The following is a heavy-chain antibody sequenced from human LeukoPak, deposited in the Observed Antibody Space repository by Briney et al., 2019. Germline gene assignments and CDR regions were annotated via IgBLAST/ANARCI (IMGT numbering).Heavy chain of an antibody. Sequence: SGTLSLSCAVYGGSFSGYYWSWVRQPPGKGLEWFGEINHSGSTNYNPSLQSRVTISIDTSKNQFSLTLSSVTAADTAVYYCARGRGIQLWFYYHMDVWGKGTTVTVSS. CDR1: GGSFSGYY. D-gene: IGHD5-18*01. CDR2: INHSGST. CDR3: ARGRGIQLWFYYHMDV. J-gene: IGHJ6*03. V-gene: IGHV4-34*01.